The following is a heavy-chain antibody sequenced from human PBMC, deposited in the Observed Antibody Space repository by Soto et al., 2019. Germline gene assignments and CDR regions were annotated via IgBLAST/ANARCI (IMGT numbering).Heavy chain of an antibody. J-gene: IGHJ4*02. V-gene: IGHV4-39*01. Sequence: ETLSLTCTVSGGSISSSSYYWGWIRQPPGKGLEWIGSIYYSGSTYYNPSLKSRVTISVDTSKNQFSLKLSSVTAADTAVYYCARSRLSGYYPKVISFDYWGQGTLVTAPQ. CDR3: ARSRLSGYYPKVISFDY. CDR2: IYYSGST. D-gene: IGHD3-22*01. CDR1: GGSISSSSYY.